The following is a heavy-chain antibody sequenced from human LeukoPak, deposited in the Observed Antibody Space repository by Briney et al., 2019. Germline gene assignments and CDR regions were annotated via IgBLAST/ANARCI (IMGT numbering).Heavy chain of an antibody. CDR1: GYTFTGYY. CDR2: INPNSGGT. Sequence: ASVKVSCKASGYTFTGYYMHWVRQAPGQGLEWMGWINPNSGGTNYAQKFQGRVTMTRDTSISTAYMELSRLRSDDTAVYYCARRPVLRYFDWFADAFDIWGQGTMVTVSS. V-gene: IGHV1-2*02. CDR3: ARRPVLRYFDWFADAFDI. D-gene: IGHD3-9*01. J-gene: IGHJ3*02.